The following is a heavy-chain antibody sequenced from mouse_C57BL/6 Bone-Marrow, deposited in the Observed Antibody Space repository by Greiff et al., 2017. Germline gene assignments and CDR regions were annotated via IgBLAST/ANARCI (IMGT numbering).Heavy chain of an antibody. J-gene: IGHJ4*01. Sequence: VQLQQSGAELVRPGASVKLSCTASGFNIKDDYMHWVKQRPEQGLEWIGWIDPANGDTEYASKFQGKATITADTSSNTAYLQLSSLTSEDTAVYYCAGVTTRYAMDYWGQGTSVTVSS. CDR3: AGVTTRYAMDY. CDR1: GFNIKDDY. V-gene: IGHV14-4*01. D-gene: IGHD2-2*01. CDR2: IDPANGDT.